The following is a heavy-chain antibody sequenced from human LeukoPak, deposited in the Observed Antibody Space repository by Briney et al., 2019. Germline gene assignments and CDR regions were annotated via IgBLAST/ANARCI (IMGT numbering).Heavy chain of an antibody. CDR2: ISAYNGNT. J-gene: IGHJ4*02. V-gene: IGHV1-8*02. CDR1: GYTFTSYA. D-gene: IGHD2-15*01. CDR3: ARGEVVRAAPDY. Sequence: ASVKVSCKASGYTFTSYAMNWVRQAPGQGLEWMGWISAYNGNTNYAQKFQGRVTMTRNTSISTAYMELSSLRSEDTAVYYCARGEVVRAAPDYWGQGTLVTASS.